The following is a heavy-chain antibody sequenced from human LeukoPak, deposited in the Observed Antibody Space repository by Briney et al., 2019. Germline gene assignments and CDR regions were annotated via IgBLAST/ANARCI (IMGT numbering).Heavy chain of an antibody. CDR2: IWYDGSKK. J-gene: IGHJ4*02. CDR3: ARDVFADSSGGSFDF. D-gene: IGHD3-16*01. Sequence: GGYLRLSCAASGFSFDTHGMHWVRQAPGKGLEWVAVIWYDGSKKYYADSVKGRFTISRDNSKKSLFLQMNSLRAEDTALYYCARDVFADSSGGSFDFWGQGTLVTVSS. CDR1: GFSFDTHG. V-gene: IGHV3-33*01.